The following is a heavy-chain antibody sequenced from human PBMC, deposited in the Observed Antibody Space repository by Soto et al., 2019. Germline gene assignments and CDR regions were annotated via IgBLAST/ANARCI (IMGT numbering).Heavy chain of an antibody. D-gene: IGHD2-8*01. CDR1: GYTFTTYD. V-gene: IGHV1-18*01. CDR3: ARDPYHVLMVNAPNLYGMDV. CDR2: ISTYNGNT. Sequence: ASVKVSCKASGYTFTTYDISWVRQAPGQGLEWMGRISTYNGNTNYPQSLQGRLTMATDTSTTTAYMELRSLRSDDTAVYYCARDPYHVLMVNAPNLYGMDVWGQGTTVTVSS. J-gene: IGHJ6*02.